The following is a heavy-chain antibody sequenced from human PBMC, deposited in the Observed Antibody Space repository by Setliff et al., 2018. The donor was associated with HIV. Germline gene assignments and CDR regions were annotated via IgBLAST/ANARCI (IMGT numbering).Heavy chain of an antibody. V-gene: IGHV4-34*01. CDR1: GGSFSGYY. CDR3: ARGVGQWLRLVQGDSVAYFDF. Sequence: KPSETLSLTCAVYGGSFSGYYWNWIRQSPGKGLEWIGEMNHSGNTNYNPSLKSRVTISMDMSKNQFSLNLASMTAADTAVYYCARGVGQWLRLVQGDSVAYFDFWGQGMLVTVSS. CDR2: MNHSGNT. D-gene: IGHD6-19*01. J-gene: IGHJ4*02.